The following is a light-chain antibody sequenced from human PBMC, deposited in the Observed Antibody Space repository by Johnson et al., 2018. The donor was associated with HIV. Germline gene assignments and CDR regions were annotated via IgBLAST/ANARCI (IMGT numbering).Light chain of an antibody. CDR2: DKN. Sequence: QSILTQPPSVSAAPGQKVTISCSGSSSNIGNNYVSWYQHLPGTAPKLLIFDKNKRPSGIPDRFSASQSGTSATLDITGLQTGDEADYYCGTWDTSPGAHYVFGSGTKVTVL. CDR1: SSNIGNNY. V-gene: IGLV1-51*01. CDR3: GTWDTSPGAHYV. J-gene: IGLJ1*01.